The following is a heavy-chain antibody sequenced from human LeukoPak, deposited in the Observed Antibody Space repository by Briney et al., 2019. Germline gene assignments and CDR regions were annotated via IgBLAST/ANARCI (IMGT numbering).Heavy chain of an antibody. Sequence: PSETLSLTCTVSGGSISSYCWSWIRQPPGKGLEWIAYISDIGSINYSPSLKSRVTISLDTSKNQFSLKLSSVTAADTAVYYCAGHHPRNTVDFWGQGTLVTVSS. J-gene: IGHJ4*02. V-gene: IGHV4-59*08. CDR3: AGHHPRNTVDF. CDR1: GGSISSYC. D-gene: IGHD2/OR15-2a*01. CDR2: ISDIGSI.